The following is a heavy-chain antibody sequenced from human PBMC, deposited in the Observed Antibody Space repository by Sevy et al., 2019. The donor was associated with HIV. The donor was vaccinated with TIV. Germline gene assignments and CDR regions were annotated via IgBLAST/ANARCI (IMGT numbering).Heavy chain of an antibody. V-gene: IGHV4-59*01. CDR3: ARATPDLYYGMDV. CDR1: GGSISGYY. Sequence: SETLSLTCTVSGGSISGYYRTWIRQPSGKGLEWIGYIYYTKTTNYNPSLKSRVTISEDTSKNQFSLKLTSVTAADTAIYYCARATPDLYYGMDVWGQGTTVTVSS. J-gene: IGHJ6*02. CDR2: IYYTKTT.